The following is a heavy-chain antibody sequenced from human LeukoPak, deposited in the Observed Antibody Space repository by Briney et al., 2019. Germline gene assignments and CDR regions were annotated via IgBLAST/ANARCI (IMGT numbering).Heavy chain of an antibody. CDR1: GFTFSSYG. D-gene: IGHD1/OR15-1a*01. CDR2: ISYDGSNK. V-gene: IGHV3-30*18. J-gene: IGHJ3*02. Sequence: LAGGSLRLSCAASGFTFSSYGMHWVRQAPGKGLEGVAVISYDGSNKYYADSVKGRFTISRDNSKNTLYLQMNSLRAEDTAVYYCAKGETIGLGDAFDIWGQGTMVTVSS. CDR3: AKGETIGLGDAFDI.